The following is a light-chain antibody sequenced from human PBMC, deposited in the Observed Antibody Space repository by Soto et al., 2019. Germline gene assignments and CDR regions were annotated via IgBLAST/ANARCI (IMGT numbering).Light chain of an antibody. Sequence: EIVLTESPGTLSLTQGERATLSCWASQNVLSNYLAWYQQKPGQAPRLLIYGASTRATGIPDRFGGSGSGTDFTLTISRLEPEDFAVYYCQQYSFLPRTFGQGTKVDIK. J-gene: IGKJ1*01. CDR2: GAS. CDR3: QQYSFLPRT. V-gene: IGKV3-20*01. CDR1: QNVLSNY.